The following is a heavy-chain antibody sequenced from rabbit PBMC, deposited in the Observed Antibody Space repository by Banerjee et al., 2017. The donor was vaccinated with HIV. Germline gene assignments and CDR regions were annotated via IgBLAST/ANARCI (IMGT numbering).Heavy chain of an antibody. D-gene: IGHD8-1*01. CDR2: IYTGSGST. Sequence: QLQLEESGGGLVKPGGTLTLTCKASGIDFSSDYYMCWVRQAPGKGLEWIASIYTGSGSTYYASWAKGRFTISKTSSTTVTLQMTSLTAADTATYFCASVGSSYSTGIKLWGPGTLVTVS. J-gene: IGHJ4*01. V-gene: IGHV1S45*01. CDR1: GIDFSSDYY. CDR3: ASVGSSYSTGIKL.